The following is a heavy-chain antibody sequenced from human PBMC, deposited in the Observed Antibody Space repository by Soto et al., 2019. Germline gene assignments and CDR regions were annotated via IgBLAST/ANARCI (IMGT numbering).Heavy chain of an antibody. CDR3: AKHFTPLYDSSGYYYEPLDY. V-gene: IGHV3-23*01. CDR2: ISGSGGST. J-gene: IGHJ4*02. D-gene: IGHD3-22*01. CDR1: GFTFSSYA. Sequence: GGSLRLSCAASGFTFSSYAMSWVRQAPGKGLEWVSAISGSGGSTYYADSVKGRFTISRDNSKNTLYLQMNSLRAEDTAVYYCAKHFTPLYDSSGYYYEPLDYWGQGTLVTVSS.